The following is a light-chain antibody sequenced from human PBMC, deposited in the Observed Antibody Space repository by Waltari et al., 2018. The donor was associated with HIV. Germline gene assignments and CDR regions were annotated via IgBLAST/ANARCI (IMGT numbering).Light chain of an antibody. Sequence: EVVLTQSPATLSLSPGERATLSCRASQSVYNYLTWYQQKPGQAPRILIYDASSRATGVPPRFSGSGSGTDFTLTITSLEPEDFAVYYCQQRSNWLWTFGQGTKVEVK. V-gene: IGKV3-11*01. CDR2: DAS. J-gene: IGKJ1*01. CDR1: QSVYNY. CDR3: QQRSNWLWT.